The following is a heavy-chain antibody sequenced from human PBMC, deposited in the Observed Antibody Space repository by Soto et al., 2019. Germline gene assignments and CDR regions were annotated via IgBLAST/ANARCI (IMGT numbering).Heavy chain of an antibody. J-gene: IGHJ4*02. CDR2: INSDGSST. CDR3: SRGVTGHYGCDH. D-gene: IGHD4-17*01. V-gene: IGHV3-74*01. Sequence: EVQLVESGGGLVQPGGSLRLSCEASGLPFSGYWMHWVRQAPGKGLVWVSRINSDGSSTNYADSVKGRFTISRDNVKQKLYLQMDSLRSEYTGVYSCSRGVTGHYGCDHWGRGTVVTVSS. CDR1: GLPFSGYW.